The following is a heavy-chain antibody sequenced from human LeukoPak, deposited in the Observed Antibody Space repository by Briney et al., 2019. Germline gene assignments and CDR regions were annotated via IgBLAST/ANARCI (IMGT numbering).Heavy chain of an antibody. CDR3: ARVRGFGELVYFDY. Sequence: GGSPRLSCAASGFTFSSYWMSWVRQAPGKGLEWVANIKQDGSEKYYVDSVKGRFTISRDNAKNSLYLQMNSLRAEDTAVYYCARVRGFGELVYFDYWGQGTLVTVSS. J-gene: IGHJ4*02. V-gene: IGHV3-7*01. D-gene: IGHD3-10*01. CDR2: IKQDGSEK. CDR1: GFTFSSYW.